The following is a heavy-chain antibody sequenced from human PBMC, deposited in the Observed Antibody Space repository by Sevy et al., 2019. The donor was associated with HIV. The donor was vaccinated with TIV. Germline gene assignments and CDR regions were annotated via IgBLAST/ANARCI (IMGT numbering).Heavy chain of an antibody. J-gene: IGHJ3*02. CDR1: GGSISSYY. V-gene: IGHV4-59*01. D-gene: IGHD6-13*01. CDR3: ARASIAAAGNDAFDI. CDR2: IYYSGST. Sequence: SETLSLTCTVSGGSISSYYWSWIRQPPGKGLEWIGYIYYSGSTNYNPSLKSRVTISVDTSKNQFSLKLGSVTAADTAVYYCARASIAAAGNDAFDIWGQGTMVTVSS.